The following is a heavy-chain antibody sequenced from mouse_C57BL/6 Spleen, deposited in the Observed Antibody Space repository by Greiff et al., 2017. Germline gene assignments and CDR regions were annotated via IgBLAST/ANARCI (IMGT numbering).Heavy chain of an antibody. V-gene: IGHV1-69*01. CDR1: GYTFTSYW. D-gene: IGHD1-1*01. Sequence: QVQLQQPGAELVMPGASVKLSCKASGYTFTSYWMHWVKQRPGQGLEWIGEIDPSDSYTNYNQKFKGKSTLTVDKSSSTAYMQLSSLTSEDSAVYYCARWGVTTVVPFAYWGQGTLVTVSA. CDR2: IDPSDSYT. J-gene: IGHJ3*01. CDR3: ARWGVTTVVPFAY.